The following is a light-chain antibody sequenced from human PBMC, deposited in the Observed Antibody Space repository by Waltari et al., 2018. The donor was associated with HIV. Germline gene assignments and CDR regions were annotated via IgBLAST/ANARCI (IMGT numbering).Light chain of an antibody. CDR1: SGHSRNI. V-gene: IGLV4-60*02. Sequence: QPVPTQSPSASASLASSVKLTCTLTSGHSRNIIAWHQQQTGKAPRYLVKLEGGGSYSKGSGVADRFSGSSSGADRYLTISNLQFEDEADYYCETWDSSTWVFGGGTKLTVL. CDR3: ETWDSSTWV. J-gene: IGLJ3*02. CDR2: LEGGGSY.